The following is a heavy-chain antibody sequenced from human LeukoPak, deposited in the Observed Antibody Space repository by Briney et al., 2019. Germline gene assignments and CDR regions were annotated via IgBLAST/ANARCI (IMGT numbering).Heavy chain of an antibody. CDR1: GFSFNGYW. D-gene: IGHD3-22*01. CDR2: IKKDGSEQ. CDR3: ARDRAVGYYDSGGHVIFDY. J-gene: IGHJ4*02. Sequence: GGSLRLSCAASGFSFNGYWMAWVRQAPGKGLEWVANIKKDGSEQYYMDSVKGRFTISRDNSKNTLYLQMDSLRAEDTAVYHCARDRAVGYYDSGGHVIFDYWGQGTLVTVSS. V-gene: IGHV3-7*03.